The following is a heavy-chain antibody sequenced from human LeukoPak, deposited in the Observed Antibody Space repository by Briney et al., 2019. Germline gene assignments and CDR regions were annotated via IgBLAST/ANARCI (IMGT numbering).Heavy chain of an antibody. Sequence: GRSLRPSCAASGFIFSSYGMQWVRQAPGKRPEWVAAIWYDGSNKYYADSVKGRLIISRDNSKNTLSLQMNSLRAEDAAMYYCARVSSSGYIDSWGQGTLVTVSS. J-gene: IGHJ4*02. CDR2: IWYDGSNK. CDR3: ARVSSSGYIDS. V-gene: IGHV3-33*01. CDR1: GFIFSSYG. D-gene: IGHD3-22*01.